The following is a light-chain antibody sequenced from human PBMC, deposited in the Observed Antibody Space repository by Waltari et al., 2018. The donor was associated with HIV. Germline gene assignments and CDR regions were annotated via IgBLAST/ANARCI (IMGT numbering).Light chain of an antibody. V-gene: IGLV2-8*01. CDR2: EVS. CDR3: SSYAGSSTWV. J-gene: IGLJ3*02. CDR1: SSDAGDDNY. Sequence: QSALTQPPSASGSPGQSVTTSCTGISSDAGDDNYVSWYQQSPGKAPKFIIYEVSKRPSGVPDRFSGSKSGNTASLTVSGLQADDEADYYCSSYAGSSTWVFGGGTKLTVL.